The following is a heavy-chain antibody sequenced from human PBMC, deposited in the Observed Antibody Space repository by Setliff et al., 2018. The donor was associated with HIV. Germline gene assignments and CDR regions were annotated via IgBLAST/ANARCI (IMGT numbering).Heavy chain of an antibody. D-gene: IGHD3-22*01. CDR2: ISSSGRTT. J-gene: IGHJ4*02. CDR1: GFTFSTYS. Sequence: GGSLRLSCAASGFTFSTYSMNWVRQAPGKGLEWISYISSSGRTTYYADSVKGRFTISRDNAKSSLFLQMNSLRADDTALYYCARGPSYYYDSSGYYFDSWGQGTLVTVSS. CDR3: ARGPSYYYDSSGYYFDS. V-gene: IGHV3-48*04.